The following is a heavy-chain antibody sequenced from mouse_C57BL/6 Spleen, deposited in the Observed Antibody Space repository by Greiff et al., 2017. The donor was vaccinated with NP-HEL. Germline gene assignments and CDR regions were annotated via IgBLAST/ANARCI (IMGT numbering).Heavy chain of an antibody. Sequence: QVQLKQSGPELVKPGASVKISCKASGYAFSSSWMNWVKQRPGKGLEWIGRIYPGDGDTNYNGKFKGKATLTADKSSSTAYMQLSSLTSEDSAVYFCARRDYDGGYFDYWGQGTTLTVSS. J-gene: IGHJ2*01. CDR2: IYPGDGDT. D-gene: IGHD2-4*01. CDR3: ARRDYDGGYFDY. CDR1: GYAFSSSW. V-gene: IGHV1-82*01.